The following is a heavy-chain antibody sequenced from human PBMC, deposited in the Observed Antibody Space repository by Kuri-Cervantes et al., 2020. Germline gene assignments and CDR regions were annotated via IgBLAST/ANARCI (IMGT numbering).Heavy chain of an antibody. J-gene: IGHJ4*02. CDR3: ATNLAALRAFEY. V-gene: IGHV4-59*01. CDR2: IYHSGST. Sequence: SETLSLTCTVSGDSISTYYWSWIRQSPGKGLEWIGYIYHSGSTYYNPSLKSRVTISVDTSKNQFSLKLSSVTAADTAVYYCATNLAALRAFEYWGQGTLVTVSS. D-gene: IGHD4-17*01. CDR1: GDSISTYY.